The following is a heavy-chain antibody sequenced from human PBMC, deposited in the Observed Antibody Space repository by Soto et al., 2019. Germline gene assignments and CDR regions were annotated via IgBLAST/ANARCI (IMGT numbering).Heavy chain of an antibody. V-gene: IGHV4-4*07. D-gene: IGHD1-26*01. CDR1: GASLSRYY. Sequence: PSETLSLTCNVSGASLSRYYWSWIRPPPGKGLEWIGRIYATGDTDYNPSLKSRISMSVDMSKKQFSLTLRSVTAADTAIYYCVRDGTKNLRDRFEPWGRGILVTVSS. J-gene: IGHJ5*02. CDR2: IYATGDT. CDR3: VRDGTKNLRDRFEP.